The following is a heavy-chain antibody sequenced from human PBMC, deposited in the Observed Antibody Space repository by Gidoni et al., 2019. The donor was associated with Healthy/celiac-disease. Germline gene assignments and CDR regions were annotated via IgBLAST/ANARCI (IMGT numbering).Heavy chain of an antibody. CDR3: AKNKKWELRSGFDY. J-gene: IGHJ4*02. CDR2: ISGSGGST. Sequence: EVQLLVSGGGVGQPGGSLRLPCAASGFTFSSDDRSWVRPAPGEGVAWVSAISGSGGSTYYEDSGKGRFTISRDNSKNTLYLQMNSLRAEDTAVYYCAKNKKWELRSGFDYWGQGTLVTVSS. CDR1: GFTFSSDD. V-gene: IGHV3-23*01. D-gene: IGHD1-26*01.